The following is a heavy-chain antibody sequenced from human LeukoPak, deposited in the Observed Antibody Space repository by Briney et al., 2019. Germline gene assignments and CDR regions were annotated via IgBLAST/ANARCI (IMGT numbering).Heavy chain of an antibody. CDR1: GFTFSSYA. V-gene: IGHV3-30*02. CDR2: IRYDGSNK. D-gene: IGHD5-18*01. CDR3: AREGGQLWKNYYYYMDV. Sequence: PGGSLRLSCAASGFTFSSYAMHWVRQAPGKGLEWVAFIRYDGSNKYYADSVKGRFTISRDNLKNMLYLQMNSLRAEDTAVYYCAREGGQLWKNYYYYMDVWGKGTTVTVSS. J-gene: IGHJ6*03.